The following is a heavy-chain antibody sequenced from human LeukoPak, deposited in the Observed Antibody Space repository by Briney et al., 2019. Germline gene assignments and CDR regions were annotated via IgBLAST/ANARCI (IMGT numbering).Heavy chain of an antibody. CDR3: ARYAADGRNLEY. CDR2: IYHSGST. J-gene: IGHJ4*02. CDR1: GGSLSSYY. Sequence: SETLSLACTVSGGSLSSYYWSWIRQPPGKGLEWIGYIYHSGSTDYNPSIKSRVTISVDTSKSQFSLKLNSVTAADTAVYYCARYAADGRNLEYWGQGTLVTVSS. D-gene: IGHD6-13*01. V-gene: IGHV4-59*01.